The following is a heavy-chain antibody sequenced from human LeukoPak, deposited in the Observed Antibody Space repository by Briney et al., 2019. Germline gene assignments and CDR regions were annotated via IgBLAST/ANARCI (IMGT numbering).Heavy chain of an antibody. CDR2: INPSGGST. CDR3: ARVRDIVATNYYYYGMDV. J-gene: IGHJ6*02. CDR1: GYTFTSYY. V-gene: IGHV1-46*01. Sequence: SVKVSCKASGYTFTSYYMHWVRQAPGQGLEWMGIINPSGGSTSYAQKFQGRVTMTRDTSTSTVYMELSSLRSEDTAVYYCARVRDIVATNYYYYGMDVWGQGTTVTVSS. D-gene: IGHD5-12*01.